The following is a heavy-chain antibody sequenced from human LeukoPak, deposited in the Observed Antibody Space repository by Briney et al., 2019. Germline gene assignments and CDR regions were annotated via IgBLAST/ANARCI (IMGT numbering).Heavy chain of an antibody. V-gene: IGHV3-33*01. D-gene: IGHD2-2*01. J-gene: IGHJ6*02. CDR3: ARDRGGYCSSTSCYPSYGMDV. CDR2: IWYDGSNK. CDR1: GFTFSSYG. Sequence: GRSLRLSCAASGFTFSSYGMHWVRQAPGKGLEWVAVIWYDGSNKYYADSVKGRFTISRDNSKNTLYPQMNSLRAEDTAVYYCARDRGGYCSSTSCYPSYGMDVWGQGTTVTVSS.